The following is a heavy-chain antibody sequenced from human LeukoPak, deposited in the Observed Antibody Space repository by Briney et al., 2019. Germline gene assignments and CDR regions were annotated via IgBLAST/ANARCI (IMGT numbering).Heavy chain of an antibody. CDR3: TTGIDYGGGY. CDR2: IKSKADGETI. J-gene: IGHJ4*02. V-gene: IGHV3-15*07. D-gene: IGHD3-16*01. Sequence: GGSLRLSCAASDFTFSNVWMNWVRQSPGKGLEWVGRIKSKADGETIDYASPVRGRFTISRDDSRNTVYLQMNSLQIDDTAVYYCTTGIDYGGGYWGQGTLVTVSS. CDR1: DFTFSNVW.